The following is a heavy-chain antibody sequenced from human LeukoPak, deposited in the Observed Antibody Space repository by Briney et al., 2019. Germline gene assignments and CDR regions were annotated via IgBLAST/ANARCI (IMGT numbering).Heavy chain of an antibody. J-gene: IGHJ3*02. Sequence: SETLSLTCTVSGGSISSGGYYWSWIRQHPGKGLEWIGYIYYSGSTYYNPSLKSRVTISVDTSKNQFSLKLSSVTAADTAVYYCARGVRYYYDSSGKRPHDAFDIWGQGTMVTVSS. V-gene: IGHV4-31*03. CDR1: GGSISSGGYY. D-gene: IGHD3-22*01. CDR3: ARGVRYYYDSSGKRPHDAFDI. CDR2: IYYSGST.